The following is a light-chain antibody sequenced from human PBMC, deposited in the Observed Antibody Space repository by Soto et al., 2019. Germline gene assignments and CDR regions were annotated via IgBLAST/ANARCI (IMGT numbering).Light chain of an antibody. CDR2: DAS. Sequence: EIVLTQSPATLSLSPGERATLSCRASQSVSNYLAWYQQKPGQAPRLLLYDASNRAAGIPARFSGSGSGTDFNLTISSLEPEDFAVYYCQQGSNWPPITFGQGTRLEI. J-gene: IGKJ5*01. CDR3: QQGSNWPPIT. CDR1: QSVSNY. V-gene: IGKV3-11*01.